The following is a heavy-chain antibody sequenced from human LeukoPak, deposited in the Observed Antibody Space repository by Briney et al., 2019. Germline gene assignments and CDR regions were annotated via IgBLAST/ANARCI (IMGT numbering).Heavy chain of an antibody. CDR1: GGTFSSYA. CDR3: ARRAVAYYYYYYMDV. CDR2: IIPIFGTA. J-gene: IGHJ6*03. Sequence: SVKVSCKASGGTFSSYAISWVRQAPGQGLEWMGGIIPIFGTANYAQKFQGRVTITADKSTSTAYMELSSLRSEDTAVYYCARRAVAYYYYYYMDVWGKGTTVTVSS. V-gene: IGHV1-69*06. D-gene: IGHD6-19*01.